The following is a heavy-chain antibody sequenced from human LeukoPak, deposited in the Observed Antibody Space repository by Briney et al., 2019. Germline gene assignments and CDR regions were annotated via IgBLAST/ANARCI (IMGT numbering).Heavy chain of an antibody. CDR2: ISANGGTT. J-gene: IGHJ4*02. D-gene: IGHD3-22*01. Sequence: GGSLRLSCAASGYSVSTYTMSWVRQAPGRGLEWVSGISANGGTTYYADSVKGRFTISRDNSKDTLYLQMNSLRAEDTAVYFCAKSQEWPYYDNSGYYTFDYWGQGTLVTVSS. V-gene: IGHV3-23*01. CDR3: AKSQEWPYYDNSGYYTFDY. CDR1: GYSVSTYT.